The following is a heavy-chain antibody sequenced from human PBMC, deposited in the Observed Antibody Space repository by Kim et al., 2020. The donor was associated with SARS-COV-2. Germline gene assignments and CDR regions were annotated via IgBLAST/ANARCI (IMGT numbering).Heavy chain of an antibody. CDR3: ARTQTEDYDFWSGYYLEWFDP. Sequence: SETLSLTCTVSGGSISSYYWSWIRQPAGKGLEWIGRIYTSGSTNYNPSLKSRVTMSVDTSKNQFSLKLSSVTAADTAVYYCARTQTEDYDFWSGYYLEWFDPWGQGTLVTVSS. V-gene: IGHV4-4*07. J-gene: IGHJ5*02. CDR2: IYTSGST. CDR1: GGSISSYY. D-gene: IGHD3-3*01.